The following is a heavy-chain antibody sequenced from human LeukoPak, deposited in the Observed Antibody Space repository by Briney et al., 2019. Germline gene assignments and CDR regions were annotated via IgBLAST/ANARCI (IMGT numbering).Heavy chain of an antibody. V-gene: IGHV4-38-2*02. CDR2: GFHSGST. Sequence: SETLSLTCTVSGYSINSACYCWWIRVPPGGGVEGIGSGFHSGSTYYNSSLKSRVNISIDTSKNPFSLQLNSLTAEDTAMYYCVRDGYYGSGSPGWFGPWGPGTLVIVSA. J-gene: IGHJ5*02. CDR1: GYSINSACY. CDR3: VRDGYYGSGSPGWFGP. D-gene: IGHD3-10*01.